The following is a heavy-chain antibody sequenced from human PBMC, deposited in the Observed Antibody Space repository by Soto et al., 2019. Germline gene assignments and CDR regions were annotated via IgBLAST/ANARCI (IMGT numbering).Heavy chain of an antibody. J-gene: IGHJ6*03. D-gene: IGHD3-3*01. CDR2: ISYDGSNK. CDR1: GFTFSSYG. CDR3: AKTEWPYDGYYYYMDV. V-gene: IGHV3-30*18. Sequence: GGSLRLSCAASGFTFSSYGMHWVRQAPGKGLEWVAVISYDGSNKYYADSVKGRFTISRDNSKNTMYLQMNSLRAEDTAVYDWAKTEWPYDGYYYYMDVWGKGTTVTVSS.